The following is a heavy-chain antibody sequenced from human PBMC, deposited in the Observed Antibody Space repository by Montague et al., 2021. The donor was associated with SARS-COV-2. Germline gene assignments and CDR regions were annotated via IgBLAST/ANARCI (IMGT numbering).Heavy chain of an antibody. J-gene: IGHJ3*02. CDR3: ARGQRFFDWPHDAFDI. D-gene: IGHD3-9*01. V-gene: IGHV4-34*01. CDR1: GESFTDFF. CDR2: IRHNGGT. Sequence: SETLSLTCAVYGESFTDFFWNWIRQTPEKGLEWIGEIRHNGGTHYNPSLKSRVTISVDTSKNQVSLKLSSVAAADTAVYYCARGQRFFDWPHDAFDIWAQGTMVIVSS.